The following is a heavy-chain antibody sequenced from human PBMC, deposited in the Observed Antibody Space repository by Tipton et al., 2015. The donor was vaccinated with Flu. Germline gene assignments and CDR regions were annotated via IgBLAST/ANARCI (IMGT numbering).Heavy chain of an antibody. CDR2: IYTSGST. CDR1: GGSISSCY. CDR3: ARERGSGPQNSPAIYYYYYGMDV. D-gene: IGHD4-23*01. V-gene: IGHV4-4*07. Sequence: TLSLTCTVSGGSISSCYWSWIRQPAGKGLEWIGRIYTSGSTNYNPSLKSRVTMSVDTSKNQCSLKLSSVTAAYTAVYYCARERGSGPQNSPAIYYYYYGMDVWGQGTTVTVSS. J-gene: IGHJ6*02.